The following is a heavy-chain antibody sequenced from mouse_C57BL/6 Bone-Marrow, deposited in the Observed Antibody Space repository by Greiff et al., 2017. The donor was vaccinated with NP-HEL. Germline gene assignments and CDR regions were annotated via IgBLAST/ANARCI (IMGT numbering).Heavy chain of an antibody. J-gene: IGHJ1*03. Sequence: EVQLQEPGAELVRPGASVKLSCTASGYNINDDYMHWVKQRPEQGLEWIGWIDPANGDTEYAPKFQGKATITADPSSNTAYLQLSSLTSEDTAVYYCTTWGYFGVGGTGTTVTVAS. CDR3: TTWGYFGV. CDR2: IDPANGDT. V-gene: IGHV14-4*01. CDR1: GYNINDDY.